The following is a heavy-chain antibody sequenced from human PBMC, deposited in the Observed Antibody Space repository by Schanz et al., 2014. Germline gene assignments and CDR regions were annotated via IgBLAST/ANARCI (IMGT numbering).Heavy chain of an antibody. CDR2: IRFDGSDK. CDR3: AKDQLANYRGSGYNWFDP. Sequence: QVQLVESGGGVVQPGGSLRLSCAVSGFTFSSYGMHWVRQAPGKGLEWVTFIRFDGSDKYYADSVKGRFSVSRDNSKNTLYLQMNSLRADDTAVYYCAKDQLANYRGSGYNWFDPWGQGTLVTVSS. D-gene: IGHD3-10*01. J-gene: IGHJ5*02. V-gene: IGHV3-30*02. CDR1: GFTFSSYG.